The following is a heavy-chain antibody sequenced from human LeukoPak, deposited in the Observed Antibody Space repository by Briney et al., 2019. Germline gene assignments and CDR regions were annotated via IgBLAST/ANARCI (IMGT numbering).Heavy chain of an antibody. CDR2: TSGSKT. Sequence: GGSLRLSCVASGFTFSNYVMTWVRHAAGKGLEWVSGTSGSKTYYADSVKGRFTISRDNAKNSLYLQMNSLRAEDTAVYYCARGGAVAGTDYFDYWGQGTLVTVSS. V-gene: IGHV3-69-1*01. J-gene: IGHJ4*02. CDR1: GFTFSNYV. CDR3: ARGGAVAGTDYFDY. D-gene: IGHD6-19*01.